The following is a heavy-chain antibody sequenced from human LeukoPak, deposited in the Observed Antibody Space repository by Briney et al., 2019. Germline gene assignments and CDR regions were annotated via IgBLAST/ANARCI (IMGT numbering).Heavy chain of an antibody. CDR3: AKQPTLRVGFARTGPLVAWFDP. D-gene: IGHD2-15*01. V-gene: IGHV3-9*01. J-gene: IGHJ5*02. CDR2: ISWNSATI. CDR1: GFTFDDYA. Sequence: GGSLRLSCAASGFTFDDYAMHWVRQAPGKGLEWVSGISWNSATIDYADSVKGRFTISRDNAKNSLYLQMNSLRAEDTALYYCAKQPTLRVGFARTGPLVAWFDPWGQGTLVTVSS.